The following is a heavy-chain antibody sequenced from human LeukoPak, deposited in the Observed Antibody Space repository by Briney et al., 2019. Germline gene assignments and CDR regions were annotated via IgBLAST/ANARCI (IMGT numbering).Heavy chain of an antibody. CDR2: IYYSGST. CDR1: GGSISSGGYY. CDR3: ARHEGTYYYDSSGYLY. J-gene: IGHJ4*02. Sequence: PSQTLSLTCTVSGGSISSGGYYWSWIRQHPGKGLEWIGYIYYSGSTYYNPSLKSRVTISVDTSKNQFSLKLSSVTAADTAVYYCARHEGTYYYDSSGYLYWGQGTLVTVSS. V-gene: IGHV4-31*03. D-gene: IGHD3-22*01.